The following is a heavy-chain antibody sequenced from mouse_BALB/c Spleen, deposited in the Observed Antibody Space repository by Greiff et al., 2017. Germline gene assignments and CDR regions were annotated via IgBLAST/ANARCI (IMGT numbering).Heavy chain of an antibody. CDR2: IRSKSNNYAT. CDR1: GFTFNTNA. D-gene: IGHD1-2*01. J-gene: IGHJ4*01. Sequence: TGGGLVQPKGSLKLSCAASGFTFNTNAMNWVRQAPGKGLEWVARIRSKSNNYATYYADSVKDRFTISRDDSQSMLYLQMNNLKTEDTAMYYCVRTTATGYYAMDYWGQGTSVTVSS. V-gene: IGHV10S3*01. CDR3: VRTTATGYYAMDY.